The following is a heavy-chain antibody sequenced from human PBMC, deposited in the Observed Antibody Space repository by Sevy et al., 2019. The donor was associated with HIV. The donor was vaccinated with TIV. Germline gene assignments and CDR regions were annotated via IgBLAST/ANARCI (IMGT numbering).Heavy chain of an antibody. CDR3: ARQRGVVLVPAAPFDY. V-gene: IGHV3-9*01. Sequence: GGSLRLSCAASGFTFDDYAMHWVRQAPGKGLEWVSGISWNSGTIGYADSVKGRFTISRDNAKNSLYLQMNSLRAEDTALYYCARQRGVVLVPAAPFDYWGRGTLVTVSS. D-gene: IGHD2-2*01. CDR2: ISWNSGTI. CDR1: GFTFDDYA. J-gene: IGHJ4*02.